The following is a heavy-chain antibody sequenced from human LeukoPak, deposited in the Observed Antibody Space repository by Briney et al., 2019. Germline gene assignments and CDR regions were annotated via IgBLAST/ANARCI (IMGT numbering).Heavy chain of an antibody. J-gene: IGHJ5*02. Sequence: PGGSLRLSCAASGFTFSSYWVSWVRQAPGKGLEWVANIKHDGSEKYYVDSVKGRFTISRDNAKNSLYLQMNSLRAEDTAVYYCARISRGLRGWFDPWGQGTLVTVSS. CDR2: IKHDGSEK. CDR1: GFTFSSYW. D-gene: IGHD3-3*01. V-gene: IGHV3-7*01. CDR3: ARISRGLRGWFDP.